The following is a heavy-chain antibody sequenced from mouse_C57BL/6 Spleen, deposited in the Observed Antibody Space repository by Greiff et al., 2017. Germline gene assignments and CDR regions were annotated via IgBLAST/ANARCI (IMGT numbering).Heavy chain of an antibody. V-gene: IGHV1-55*01. CDR1: GYTFTSYW. CDR2: IYPGSGST. CDR3: ASYYYGSSYGYFDV. J-gene: IGHJ1*03. D-gene: IGHD1-1*01. Sequence: QVQLQQPGAELVKPGASVKMSCKASGYTFTSYWITWVKQRPGQGLEWIGDIYPGSGSTNYNEKFKSKATLTVDTSSSTAYMQLSVLTSEDSAVYYCASYYYGSSYGYFDVWGTGTTVTVSS.